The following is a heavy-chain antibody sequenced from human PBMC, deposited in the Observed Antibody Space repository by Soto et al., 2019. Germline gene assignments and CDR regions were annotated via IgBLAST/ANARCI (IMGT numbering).Heavy chain of an antibody. CDR1: GGSISSYY. CDR2: IYYSGST. V-gene: IGHV4-59*08. Sequence: QVQLQESGPGLVKPSETLSLTCTVSGGSISSYYWSWIRQPPGKGLAWIGYIYYSGSTNYNPSLKSRVTISVDTSKNQCSLKLSSVSAADTAVYYCARHRRLTYYDFWSGPTGVVYWGQGTLVTFSS. J-gene: IGHJ4*02. CDR3: ARHRRLTYYDFWSGPTGVVY. D-gene: IGHD3-3*01.